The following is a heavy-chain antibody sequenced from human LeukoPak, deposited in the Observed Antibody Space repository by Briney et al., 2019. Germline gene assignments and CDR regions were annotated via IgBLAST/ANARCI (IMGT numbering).Heavy chain of an antibody. D-gene: IGHD1-1*01. CDR1: GFSFSNYW. V-gene: IGHV3-7*01. CDR2: IDPHGSET. Sequence: GGSLGLSCAASGFSFSNYWMSWVRQAPGKGLEWVANIDPHGSETQYVGSVKGRFTTSRDNAKNSLYVQMNSLRAEDTAIYYCARIWYFGDNNWRYFDYWGQGTLVTVAP. CDR3: ARIWYFGDNNWRYFDY. J-gene: IGHJ4*03.